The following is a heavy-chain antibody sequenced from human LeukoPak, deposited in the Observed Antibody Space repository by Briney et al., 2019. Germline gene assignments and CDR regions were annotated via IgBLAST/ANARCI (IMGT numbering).Heavy chain of an antibody. J-gene: IGHJ6*03. Sequence: ASVKVSCKASGYTFSNYAIHWVRQAPGQRLEWMGWINSGNGNTKYLQELQGRVAITTDTSASTAYMELSSLRSDDTAVYYCARAYGDSYYYYYYMDVWGKGTTVTVSS. CDR1: GYTFSNYA. D-gene: IGHD4-17*01. V-gene: IGHV1-3*01. CDR3: ARAYGDSYYYYYYMDV. CDR2: INSGNGNT.